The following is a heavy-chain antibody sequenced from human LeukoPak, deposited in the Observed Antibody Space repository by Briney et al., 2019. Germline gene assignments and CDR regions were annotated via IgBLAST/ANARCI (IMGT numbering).Heavy chain of an antibody. CDR3: AKVPWVGTMT. Sequence: GGSLRLSCAASGFTLSDYAMNWVRQAPGEGLEWLSPISGSDGHTFYADSVKGRFTLSRDNSKNTLYLQMNNLRADDTAIYYCAKVPWVGTMTWGQGTLVIVSS. J-gene: IGHJ4*02. V-gene: IGHV3-23*01. CDR2: ISGSDGHT. D-gene: IGHD1-26*01. CDR1: GFTLSDYA.